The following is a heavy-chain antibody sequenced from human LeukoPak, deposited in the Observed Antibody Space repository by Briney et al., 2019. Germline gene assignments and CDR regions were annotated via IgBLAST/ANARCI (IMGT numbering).Heavy chain of an antibody. V-gene: IGHV1-8*01. J-gene: IGHJ4*02. Sequence: ASVRVSCKASGYTFTSYDLNWVRQATGQGPEWMGWMNPNSGKTGYAQKFQGRVTMTRNTSISTAYMELRSLRSDDTAVYYCARARGYYDSRGPYYFDYWGQGTLVTVSS. CDR1: GYTFTSYD. D-gene: IGHD3-22*01. CDR3: ARARGYYDSRGPYYFDY. CDR2: MNPNSGKT.